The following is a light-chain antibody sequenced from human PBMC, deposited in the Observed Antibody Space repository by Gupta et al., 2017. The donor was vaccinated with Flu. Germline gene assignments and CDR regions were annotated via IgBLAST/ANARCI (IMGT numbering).Light chain of an antibody. J-gene: IGLJ1*01. Sequence: QSALTQPASVSGSPGQSFTISCTGTSSDVGSYNYVSWYQQHPGKAPQLMISDVSNRPSGVSNRFSGSKSGNTASLTISGLQAEDEADYYCSSYSSSDTLLFGTGTKVTVL. CDR3: SSYSSSDTLL. V-gene: IGLV2-14*03. CDR1: SSDVGSYNY. CDR2: DVS.